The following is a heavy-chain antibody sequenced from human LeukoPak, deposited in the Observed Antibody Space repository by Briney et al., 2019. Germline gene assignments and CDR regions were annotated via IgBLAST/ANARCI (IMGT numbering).Heavy chain of an antibody. J-gene: IGHJ6*02. CDR2: ISGSGGST. CDR3: ASERVAGTGYGMDV. CDR1: GFTFSSYA. V-gene: IGHV3-23*01. Sequence: PGGSLRLSCAASGFTFSSYAMSWVRQAPGKGLEWVSDISGSGGSTYYADSVKGRFTISRDNSKNTLYLQMNSLRAEDTAVYYCASERVAGTGYGMDVWGQGTTVTVSS. D-gene: IGHD6-19*01.